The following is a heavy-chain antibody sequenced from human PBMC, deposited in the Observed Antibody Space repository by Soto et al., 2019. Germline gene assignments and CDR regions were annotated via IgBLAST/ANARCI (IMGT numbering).Heavy chain of an antibody. CDR1: GFTLSPYW. CDR3: ARDADASGWYHYGMDV. J-gene: IGHJ6*02. Sequence: EVQLVESGGGLVQPGGSLRLSCAASGFTLSPYWMNWVRQAPGKGLEWVANIKKDGSEKYYVDSAKGRFIISRDNAKNSLYLQMNYLTVEDTAVYYCARDADASGWYHYGMDVWGQGTMVTVSS. V-gene: IGHV3-7*01. CDR2: IKKDGSEK. D-gene: IGHD6-19*01.